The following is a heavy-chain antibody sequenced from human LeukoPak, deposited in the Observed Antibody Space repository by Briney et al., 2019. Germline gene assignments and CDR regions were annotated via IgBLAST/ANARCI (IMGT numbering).Heavy chain of an antibody. J-gene: IGHJ5*02. CDR2: IRSEAYGGTT. CDR3: TRAGIYYDFWSGYYDSNWFDP. D-gene: IGHD3-3*01. CDR1: GFTFSSYA. V-gene: IGHV3-49*04. Sequence: GGSLRLSCAASGFTFSSYAMSWVRQAPGKGLEWVGFIRSEAYGGTTEYAASVKGRFTISRDDSKSIAYLQMNSLKTEDTAVYYCTRAGIYYDFWSGYYDSNWFDPWGQGTLVTVSS.